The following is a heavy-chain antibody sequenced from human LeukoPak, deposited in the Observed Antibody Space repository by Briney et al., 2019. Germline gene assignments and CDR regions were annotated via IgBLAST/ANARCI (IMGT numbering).Heavy chain of an antibody. J-gene: IGHJ3*02. V-gene: IGHV5-51*01. CDR1: GYSFTSYW. CDR2: IYPGDSDT. CDR3: ARRTYQLLSGAFDI. D-gene: IGHD2-2*01. Sequence: GESLKIPCKGSGYSFTSYWIGWVRQMPGKGLEWMGIIYPGDSDTRYSPSFQGQVTISADKSISTAYLQWSSLKASDTAMYYSARRTYQLLSGAFDIWGQGTMVTVSS.